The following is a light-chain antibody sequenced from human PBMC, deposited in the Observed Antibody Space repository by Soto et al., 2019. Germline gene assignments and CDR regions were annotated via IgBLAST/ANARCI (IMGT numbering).Light chain of an antibody. CDR1: GXNIGAGYD. J-gene: IGLJ1*01. CDR2: GNT. Sequence: QSALTQPPSVSGAPGQRVTISCTGSGXNIGAGYDVHWYQQLPGTAPKLLIYGNTNRPSGVPDRFSGSKSGTSASLVITGLQAEDEADFYCQSYESSLSGFVFGTGTKVSFL. CDR3: QSYESSLSGFV. V-gene: IGLV1-40*01.